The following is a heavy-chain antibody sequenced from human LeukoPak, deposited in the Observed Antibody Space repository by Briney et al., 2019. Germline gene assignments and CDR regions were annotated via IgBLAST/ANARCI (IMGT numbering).Heavy chain of an antibody. V-gene: IGHV4-39*01. CDR1: GGSISNYY. CDR2: IYYSGST. Sequence: SETLSLTCTVSGGSISNYYWGWIRQPPGKGLEWIGSIYYSGSTYYNPSLKSRVTISVDTSKNQFSLKLSSVTAADTAVYYCARPLVPAATDAFDIWGQGTMVTVSS. D-gene: IGHD2-2*01. J-gene: IGHJ3*02. CDR3: ARPLVPAATDAFDI.